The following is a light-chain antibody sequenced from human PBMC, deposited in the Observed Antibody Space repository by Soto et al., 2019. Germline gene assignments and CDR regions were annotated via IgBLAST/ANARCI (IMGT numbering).Light chain of an antibody. CDR3: QQYNKCPLT. CDR2: GAS. J-gene: IGKJ4*01. CDR1: QSVTSR. Sequence: EVVMTQSPATLSVSPGERATLSCRASQSVTSRLAWYQQKPGQAPRLLIYGASARATGIPARFSGSDSGTELTLSINSLQSEVFAVYYCQQYNKCPLTFGWGTKVDI. V-gene: IGKV3-15*01.